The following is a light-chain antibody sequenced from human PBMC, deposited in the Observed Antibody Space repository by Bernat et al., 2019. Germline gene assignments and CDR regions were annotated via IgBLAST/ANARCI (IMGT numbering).Light chain of an antibody. CDR3: QQYNSFSLT. CDR2: KAS. V-gene: IGKV1-5*03. CDR1: QSITKW. J-gene: IGKJ1*01. Sequence: DIQMTQSPSTLSASVGDRVSITCRASQSITKWLACYQQKPGKAPKLLIQKASTLERGVPSRFSGSGSGTEFTLTISSLQPDDSAIYYCQQYNSFSLTFGQGTKVEIK.